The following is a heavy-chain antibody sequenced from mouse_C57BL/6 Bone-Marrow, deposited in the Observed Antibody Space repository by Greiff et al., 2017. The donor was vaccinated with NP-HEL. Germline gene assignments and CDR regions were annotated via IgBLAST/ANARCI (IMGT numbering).Heavy chain of an antibody. CDR2: INPGSGGT. CDR3: ARGYYYGSSY. J-gene: IGHJ2*01. V-gene: IGHV1-54*01. Sequence: QVQLQQSGAELVRPGTSVKVSCKASGYAFTNYLIEWVKQRPGQGLEWIGVINPGSGGTNYNEKFKGKATLTADKSSSTAYMQLSSLTSEDSAGYFCARGYYYGSSYWGQGTTLTVSS. D-gene: IGHD1-1*01. CDR1: GYAFTNYL.